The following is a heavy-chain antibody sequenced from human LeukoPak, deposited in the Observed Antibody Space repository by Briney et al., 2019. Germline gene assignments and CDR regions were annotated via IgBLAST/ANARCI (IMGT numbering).Heavy chain of an antibody. Sequence: SVKVSCKASGGTFSSYDISWVRQAPGQGLEWMGGIIPIFGTANYAQKFQGRVTITADESTSTAYMELSSLRSEDTAVYYCARDNGEPPAAFDIWGQGTMVTVSS. J-gene: IGHJ3*02. D-gene: IGHD1-14*01. CDR1: GGTFSSYD. CDR3: ARDNGEPPAAFDI. CDR2: IIPIFGTA. V-gene: IGHV1-69*13.